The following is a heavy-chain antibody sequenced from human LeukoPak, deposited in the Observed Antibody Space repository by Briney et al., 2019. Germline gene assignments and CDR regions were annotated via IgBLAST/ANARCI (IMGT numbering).Heavy chain of an antibody. V-gene: IGHV1-2*02. Sequence: ASVKVSRKASGYTFTGYYMHWVRQAPGQGLEWMGWINPNSGGTNYAQKFQGRVTMTRDTSISTAYMELSRLRSDDTAVYYCASSVRSYGSNYYYYGMDVWGQGTTVTVSS. CDR3: ASSVRSYGSNYYYYGMDV. D-gene: IGHD3-10*01. CDR2: INPNSGGT. CDR1: GYTFTGYY. J-gene: IGHJ6*02.